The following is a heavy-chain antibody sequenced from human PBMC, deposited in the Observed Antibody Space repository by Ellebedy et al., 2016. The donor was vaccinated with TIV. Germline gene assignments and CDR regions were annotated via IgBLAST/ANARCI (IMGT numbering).Heavy chain of an antibody. CDR3: TRPYCSGGSCPDAFDI. CDR2: IYSGGNT. Sequence: GESLKISCAASGFTVSSNYMSWVRQAPGKGLEWVSVIYSGGNTYYADSVKGRFTISRDNSENTLYLQMNSLRAEDTAVYYCTRPYCSGGSCPDAFDIWGQGTMVTVSS. V-gene: IGHV3-53*01. D-gene: IGHD2-15*01. CDR1: GFTVSSNY. J-gene: IGHJ3*02.